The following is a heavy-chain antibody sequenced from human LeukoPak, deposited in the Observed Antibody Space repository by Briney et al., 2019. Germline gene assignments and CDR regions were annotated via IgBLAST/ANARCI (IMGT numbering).Heavy chain of an antibody. CDR3: AKLPTTTVTTLGYFDY. CDR1: GFTFSSYA. CDR2: ISGSGGST. V-gene: IGHV3-23*01. J-gene: IGHJ4*02. Sequence: PGGSLRLSCAASGFTFSSYAMSWVRQAPGKGLEWVSTISGSGGSTYYADSVKGRFTISRDNSKNTLYLQMNSLRAEDTAVYYCAKLPTTTVTTLGYFDYWGQGTLVTVSS. D-gene: IGHD4-17*01.